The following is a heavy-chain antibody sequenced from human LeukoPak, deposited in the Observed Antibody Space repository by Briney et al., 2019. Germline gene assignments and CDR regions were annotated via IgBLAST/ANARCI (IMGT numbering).Heavy chain of an antibody. J-gene: IGHJ5*02. V-gene: IGHV6-1*01. CDR1: GDSVSTIAA. CDR3: ARANVRNCRSTTCYTDWFDP. Sequence: SQTLSLTCAISGDSVSTIAAWNWIRQSPSRGLEWLGRTYYRSKWYNDYAVSVKSRITINPDTSNNQFSLQLNSVTPEDTAVYFWARANVRNCRSTTCYTDWFDPWGQGTLVTVSS. CDR2: TYYRSKWYN. D-gene: IGHD2-2*02.